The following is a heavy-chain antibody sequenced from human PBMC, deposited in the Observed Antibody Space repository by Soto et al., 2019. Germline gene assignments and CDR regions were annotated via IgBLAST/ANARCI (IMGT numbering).Heavy chain of an antibody. V-gene: IGHV4-4*02. CDR1: SGSISSSNW. CDR2: IYHSGST. CDR3: ARDPQYRAVAGTYYWFDP. D-gene: IGHD6-19*01. J-gene: IGHJ5*02. Sequence: XETLSLTCAVSSGSISSSNWWSWVRQPQGKGLEWIGEIYHSGSTNYNPSLKSRVTISVDKSKNQFSLKLSSVTAADTAEYYYARDPQYRAVAGTYYWFDPWGQGTLXT.